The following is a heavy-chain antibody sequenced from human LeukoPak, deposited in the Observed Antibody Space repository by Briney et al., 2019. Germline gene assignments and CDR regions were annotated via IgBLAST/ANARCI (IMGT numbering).Heavy chain of an antibody. CDR2: ISYSGST. V-gene: IGHV4-59*01. CDR1: GGSISSYY. D-gene: IGHD3-22*01. Sequence: SETLSLTFTVSGGSISSYYWSWIRQPPGKGLEWIGYISYSGSTSYNPSLKSRVTISVDTSRNEFSLKLSSVTAADTAVYYCARYHHDSSGYYYYFDYWGQGTLVTVSS. J-gene: IGHJ4*02. CDR3: ARYHHDSSGYYYYFDY.